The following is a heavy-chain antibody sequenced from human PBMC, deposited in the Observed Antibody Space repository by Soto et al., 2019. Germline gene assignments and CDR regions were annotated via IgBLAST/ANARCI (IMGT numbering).Heavy chain of an antibody. V-gene: IGHV4-59*01. CDR3: ARGERLGLDY. J-gene: IGHJ4*02. CDR1: GVSISGYY. CDR2: IYHSGSTSYN. D-gene: IGHD6-19*01. Sequence: PSETLSLTCTVSGVSISGYYWSWIRQTPGKGLEWVGYIYHSGSTSYNNYNSSLKSRVTISVDTSKNQFSLKLSSVTAADTAVYYCARGERLGLDYWGQGTLVTVSS.